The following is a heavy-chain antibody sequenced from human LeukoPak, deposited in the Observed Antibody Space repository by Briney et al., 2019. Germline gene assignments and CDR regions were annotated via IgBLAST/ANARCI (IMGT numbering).Heavy chain of an antibody. CDR1: GDSISRYY. V-gene: IGHV4-59*01. CDR3: VKDGSGSYYNWFDP. J-gene: IGHJ5*02. D-gene: IGHD1-26*01. Sequence: PSETLSLTCTVSGDSISRYYWNWIRQPPGKGLEWIGHIYNSGSTNYNPSLKSRVTISVDTSKNQFSLKLSSVTAADTAVYYCVKDGSGSYYNWFDPWGQGTLVTVSS. CDR2: IYNSGST.